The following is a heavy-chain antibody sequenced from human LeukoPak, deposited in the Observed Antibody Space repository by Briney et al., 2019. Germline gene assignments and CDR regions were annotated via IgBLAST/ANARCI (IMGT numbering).Heavy chain of an antibody. Sequence: GGSLRLSCAASGFTFSSYWMNWARQAPGKGLEWVASTNHNGNVNYYVDSVKGRFTISRDNAKNSLYLQMSNLRAEDTAVYFCARGGGLDVWGQGATVTVSS. CDR2: TNHNGNVN. CDR1: GFTFSSYW. J-gene: IGHJ6*02. V-gene: IGHV3-7*03. D-gene: IGHD3-16*01. CDR3: ARGGGLDV.